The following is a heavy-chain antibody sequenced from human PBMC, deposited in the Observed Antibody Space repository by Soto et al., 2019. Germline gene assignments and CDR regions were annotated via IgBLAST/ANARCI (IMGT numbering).Heavy chain of an antibody. CDR3: ASMLWFGELGYFDY. CDR2: IYYSGST. J-gene: IGHJ4*02. D-gene: IGHD3-10*01. V-gene: IGHV4-59*01. Sequence: QVQLQESGPGLVKPSETLSLTCTVSGGSISSYYWSWIRQPPGKGLEWIGYIYYSGSTNYNPSLKSRLTISVDTSKNQFSMKLSSVTAADTAVYYCASMLWFGELGYFDYWGQGTLVTVSS. CDR1: GGSISSYY.